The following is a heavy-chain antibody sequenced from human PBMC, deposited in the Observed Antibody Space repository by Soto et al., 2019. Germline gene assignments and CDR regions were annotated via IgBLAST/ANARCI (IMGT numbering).Heavy chain of an antibody. J-gene: IGHJ3*02. CDR3: ARVGIYYGSGSYHDAFDI. CDR1: GFTVSSNY. V-gene: IGHV3-66*01. D-gene: IGHD3-10*01. CDR2: IYSGGST. Sequence: VQLVESGGGLVQPGGSLRLSCAASGFTVSSNYMSWVRQAPGKGLEWVSVIYSGGSTYYADSVKGRFTISRDNSKNTLYLQMNSLRAEDTAVYYCARVGIYYGSGSYHDAFDIWGQGTMVTVSS.